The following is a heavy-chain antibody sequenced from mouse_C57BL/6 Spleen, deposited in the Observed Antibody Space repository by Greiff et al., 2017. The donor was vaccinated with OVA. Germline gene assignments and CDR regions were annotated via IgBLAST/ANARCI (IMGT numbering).Heavy chain of an antibody. V-gene: IGHV1-80*01. CDR3: ARSLDSSGYAWFAY. Sequence: QVHVKQSGAELVKPGASVKISCKASGYAFSSYWMNWVKQRPGKGLEWIGQIYPGDGDTNYNGKFKGKATLTADKSSSTAYMQLSSLTSEDSAVYFCARSLDSSGYAWFAYWGQGTLVTVSA. D-gene: IGHD3-2*02. J-gene: IGHJ3*01. CDR2: IYPGDGDT. CDR1: GYAFSSYW.